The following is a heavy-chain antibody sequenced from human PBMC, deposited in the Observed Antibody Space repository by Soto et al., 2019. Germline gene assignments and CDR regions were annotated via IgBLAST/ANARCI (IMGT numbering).Heavy chain of an antibody. D-gene: IGHD7-27*01. J-gene: IGHJ4*02. CDR1: GFSLTTSGVG. CDR2: IYWDDDK. V-gene: IGHV2-5*02. Sequence: QITLKESGPTRVRPTQTLALTCTFSGFSLTTSGVGVGWIRKTPGKALEWLAVIYWDDDKRYSPSLKSRLTITKXXSXDXXVLTMADMDPVDTGTYFCAHRGYLYGNWDQGYFDYWGQGPLVTVSS. CDR3: AHRGYLYGNWDQGYFDY.